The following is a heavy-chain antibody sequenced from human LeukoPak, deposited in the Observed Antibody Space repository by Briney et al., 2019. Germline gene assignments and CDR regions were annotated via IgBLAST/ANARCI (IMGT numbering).Heavy chain of an antibody. D-gene: IGHD6-19*01. Sequence: GGSLRLSCAASGFTFSSYWMHWVRQPPGKGLVWVSHINSDGISTSYAASMKGRFTISRDTAKHTLYLQMTSLRAEDTAVYYWARDHQWLVEYYFDYWGQGTLVTVSS. J-gene: IGHJ4*02. V-gene: IGHV3-74*01. CDR3: ARDHQWLVEYYFDY. CDR1: GFTFSSYW. CDR2: INSDGIST.